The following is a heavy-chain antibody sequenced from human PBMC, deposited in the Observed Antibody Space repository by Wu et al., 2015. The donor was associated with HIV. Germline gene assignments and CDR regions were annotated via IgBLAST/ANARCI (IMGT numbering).Heavy chain of an antibody. D-gene: IGHD3-3*01. J-gene: IGHJ4*02. CDR2: INPNSGGT. Sequence: QVQLVQSGAEVKKPGASVKVSCKASGYTFTDYYMHWVRQAPGQGLEWMGWINPNSGGTKYAQKFQGRVTMTRDTSISTTYMELTRLRSDDTAVYYCARDYDSFDLVIISWYWGQGTLVTVSS. CDR1: GYTFTDYY. V-gene: IGHV1-2*02. CDR3: ARDYDSFDLVIISWY.